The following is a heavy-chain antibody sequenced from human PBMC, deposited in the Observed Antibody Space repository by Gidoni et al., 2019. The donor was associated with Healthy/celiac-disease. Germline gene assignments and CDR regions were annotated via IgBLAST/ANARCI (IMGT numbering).Heavy chain of an antibody. CDR2: ISAYNGNT. D-gene: IGHD2-15*01. CDR3: ARSDPSPGRSGGSGNDY. CDR1: GYTFTSYG. Sequence: QVQLVQSGAEVKKPGASVKVSCKASGYTFTSYGISWVRQAPGQGLEWMGWISAYNGNTNYAQKLQGRVTMTTDTSTSTAYMELRSLRSDDTAVYYCARSDPSPGRSGGSGNDYWGQGTLVTVSS. V-gene: IGHV1-18*01. J-gene: IGHJ4*02.